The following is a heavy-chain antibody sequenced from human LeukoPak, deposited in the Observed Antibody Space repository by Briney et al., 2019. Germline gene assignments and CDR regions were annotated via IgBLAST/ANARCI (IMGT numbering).Heavy chain of an antibody. V-gene: IGHV4-34*01. Sequence: SETLSLTCAVYGGSFSGYYWSWIRQPPGKGLEWIGEINHSGSTNYNPSLKSRVTISVDTSKNQFSLKLSSVTAADTAVYYCARARHGGSYYYYYCVDVWGKGTTVTVSS. CDR3: ARARHGGSYYYYYCVDV. CDR2: INHSGST. CDR1: GGSFSGYY. J-gene: IGHJ6*03. D-gene: IGHD1-26*01.